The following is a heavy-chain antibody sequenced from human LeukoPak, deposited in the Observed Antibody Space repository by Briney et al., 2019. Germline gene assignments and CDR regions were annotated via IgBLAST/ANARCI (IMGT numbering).Heavy chain of an antibody. V-gene: IGHV3-23*01. CDR3: AKAVYQLLLFDY. Sequence: GGSLRLSCAASGFTFSSYAMSWVRQAPGKGLEWVSAISGSGGSTYYADSVKGRFTISRDDSKNTLYLQMNSLRAEDTAVYYCAKAVYQLLLFDYWGQGTLVTVSS. J-gene: IGHJ4*02. CDR1: GFTFSSYA. D-gene: IGHD2-2*01. CDR2: ISGSGGST.